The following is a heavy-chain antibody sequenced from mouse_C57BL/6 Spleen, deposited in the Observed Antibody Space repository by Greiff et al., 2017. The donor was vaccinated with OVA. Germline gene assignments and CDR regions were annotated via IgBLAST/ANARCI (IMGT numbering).Heavy chain of an antibody. Sequence: QVQLQQPGAELVKPGASVKMSCKASGYTFTSYWITWVKQRPGQGLEWIGNINPSNGGTNYNEKFKSKATLTVDKSSSTAYMQLSSLTSEDSAVYYCARVNFGVRLDYWGQGTTLTVSS. CDR2: INPSNGGT. D-gene: IGHD1-3*01. CDR1: GYTFTSYW. CDR3: ARVNFGVRLDY. J-gene: IGHJ2*01. V-gene: IGHV1-53*01.